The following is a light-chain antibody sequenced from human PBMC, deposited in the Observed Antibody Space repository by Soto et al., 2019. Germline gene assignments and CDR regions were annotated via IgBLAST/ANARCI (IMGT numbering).Light chain of an antibody. CDR2: DVS. CDR1: SSDVGGYNY. J-gene: IGLJ1*01. CDR3: CSYTTSSTYV. Sequence: QSVLTQPASVSGSPGQSIAISCTGTSSDVGGYNYVSWYKQHPGKAPKLMIYDVSNRPSGVSNRFSGSKSGNTASLTISGLQAEDEADYYCCSYTTSSTYVFGTGTKVTVL. V-gene: IGLV2-14*03.